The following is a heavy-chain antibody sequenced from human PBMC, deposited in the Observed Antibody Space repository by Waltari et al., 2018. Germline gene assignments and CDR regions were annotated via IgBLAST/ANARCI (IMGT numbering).Heavy chain of an antibody. V-gene: IGHV3-30*18. CDR2: ISYDGSNK. D-gene: IGHD6-13*01. Sequence: QVQLVESGGGVVQPGRSLRLSCAASGFTFSSYGMHWVRQAPGKGLEWVVVISYDGSNKYYAYSGKGRFTISRDNSKNTLYLQMNSLRAEDTAVYYCAKDQSSWYYYYGMDVWGQGTTVTVSS. J-gene: IGHJ6*02. CDR1: GFTFSSYG. CDR3: AKDQSSWYYYYGMDV.